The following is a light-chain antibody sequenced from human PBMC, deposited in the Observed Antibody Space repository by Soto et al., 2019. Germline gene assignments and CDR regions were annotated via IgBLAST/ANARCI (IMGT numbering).Light chain of an antibody. J-gene: IGKJ4*01. CDR3: QQYGSSLGVT. CDR1: QSVSSSY. V-gene: IGKV3-20*01. CDR2: GAS. Sequence: EIVFTQSPGTLSLSPGERATLSCRASQSVSSSYLAWYQQKPGQAPRLLICGASSRATGIPDRFSGSGSGTDFTLTISRLEPEDFAVYYCQQYGSSLGVTFGGGTKVEI.